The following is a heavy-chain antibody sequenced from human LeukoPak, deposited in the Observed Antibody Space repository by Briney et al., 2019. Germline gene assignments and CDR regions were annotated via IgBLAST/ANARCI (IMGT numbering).Heavy chain of an antibody. J-gene: IGHJ5*02. Sequence: GGSLRLSCAASGFTFSSYEMNWVRQAPGKGLEWVSYISSSGSTIYYADSVKGRFTISRDNAKNSLYLQMNSLRAEDTAVYYCAREVSRYYYDSSGSPKKYNWFDPWGQGTLVTLSS. CDR3: AREVSRYYYDSSGSPKKYNWFDP. CDR1: GFTFSSYE. CDR2: ISSSGSTI. D-gene: IGHD3-22*01. V-gene: IGHV3-48*03.